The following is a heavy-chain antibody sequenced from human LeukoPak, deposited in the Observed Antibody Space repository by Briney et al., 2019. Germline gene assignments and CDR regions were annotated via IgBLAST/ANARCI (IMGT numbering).Heavy chain of an antibody. V-gene: IGHV3-23*01. D-gene: IGHD5-18*01. CDR3: TKDRSNGFDY. J-gene: IGHJ4*02. Sequence: PGGSLRLSCAASGFTFSNFAVTWVRQAPGKGLEWVSVVTGTGDKTYYADSVKGRFTISRDNSKNTVHLQMNSLRADDTAVYYCTKDRSNGFDYWGQGALVTVSS. CDR2: VTGTGDKT. CDR1: GFTFSNFA.